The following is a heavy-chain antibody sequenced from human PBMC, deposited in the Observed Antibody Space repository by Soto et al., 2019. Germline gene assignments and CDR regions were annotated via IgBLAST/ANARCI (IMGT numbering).Heavy chain of an antibody. CDR1: GFSLSSTRMA. CDR3: AHIVVAGLGYYFAY. D-gene: IGHD6-19*01. J-gene: IGHJ4*02. V-gene: IGHV2-5*02. CDR2: IYWDDDK. Sequence: QITLKESGPTLVKPTQTLTLTCTFSGFSLSSTRMAVGWIRQPPGKALELLALIYWDDDKRYSPFLKSRLTITKDTSKNQVVLTMSNMDPVDTARYYCAHIVVAGLGYYFAYWGQGTLVTVSS.